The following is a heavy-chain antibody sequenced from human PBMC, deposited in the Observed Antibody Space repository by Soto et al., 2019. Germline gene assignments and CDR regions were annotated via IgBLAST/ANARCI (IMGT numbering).Heavy chain of an antibody. Sequence: GESLKISCNGSGYSFTSYWIGWVRQMPGKGLEWMGIIYPGDSDTRYSPSFQGQVTISADKSISTAYLQWSSLKASDTAMYYCARAPYDILTGYYPYYYYYYGMDVWGQGTTVT. D-gene: IGHD3-9*01. J-gene: IGHJ6*02. V-gene: IGHV5-51*01. CDR1: GYSFTSYW. CDR2: IYPGDSDT. CDR3: ARAPYDILTGYYPYYYYYYGMDV.